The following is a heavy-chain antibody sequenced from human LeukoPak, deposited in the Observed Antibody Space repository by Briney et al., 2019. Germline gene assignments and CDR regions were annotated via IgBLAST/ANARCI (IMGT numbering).Heavy chain of an antibody. CDR2: IYYSGNT. J-gene: IGHJ6*03. CDR3: ARGYYDFWSGYYGLDYYYYYYYMDV. V-gene: IGHV4-39*07. D-gene: IGHD3-3*01. CDR1: GGSISSSRYY. Sequence: KTSETLSLTCTVSGGSISSSRYYWGWIRQPPGKGLEWIGSIYYSGNTYYNPSLKSRVTISVDTSKNQFSLKLSSVTAADTAVYYCARGYYDFWSGYYGLDYYYYYYYMDVWGKGTTVTVSS.